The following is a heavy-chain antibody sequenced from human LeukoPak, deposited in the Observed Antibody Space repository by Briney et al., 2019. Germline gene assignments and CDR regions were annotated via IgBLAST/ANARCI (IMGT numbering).Heavy chain of an antibody. CDR3: ETDPRGGLRGGWFDP. J-gene: IGHJ5*02. V-gene: IGHV1-24*01. D-gene: IGHD3-16*01. CDR1: GYTLTELS. CDR2: FDPEDGET. Sequence: ASVKVSCKVSGYTLTELSMHWVRQAPGKGLEWMVGFDPEDGETIYAQKFQGRVTMTEDTSTDTAYMELSSLRSEDTAVYYCETDPRGGLRGGWFDPWGQGTLVTVSS.